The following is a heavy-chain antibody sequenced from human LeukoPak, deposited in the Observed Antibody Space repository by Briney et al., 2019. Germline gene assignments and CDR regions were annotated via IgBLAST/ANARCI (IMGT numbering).Heavy chain of an antibody. J-gene: IGHJ4*02. CDR3: ARREGVVTHFDY. CDR1: GSSINSYY. CDR2: IYSNGNT. Sequence: SQTLSLTCSVSGSSINSYYWSWIRQPPGKGLEWIGYIYSNGNTNYNPSLKSRVTISVEMSKNQLSLKLTSVTAADTAVYYCARREGVVTHFDYWGQGTLVTVSS. D-gene: IGHD2-15*01. V-gene: IGHV4-59*08.